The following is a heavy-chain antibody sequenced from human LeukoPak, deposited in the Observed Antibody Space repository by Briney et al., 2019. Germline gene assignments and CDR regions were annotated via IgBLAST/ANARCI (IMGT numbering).Heavy chain of an antibody. V-gene: IGHV3-23*01. Sequence: GGSLRLSCAASGFTFSSYAMTWVRQAPGKGLEWVPAIGGRGDNTYYADSVRGRFTISRDNSKSTLYLQMNSLRAEDTAIYYCAKNGGDSYGTGHFDYWGQGTLVTVSS. CDR1: GFTFSSYA. J-gene: IGHJ4*02. CDR3: AKNGGDSYGTGHFDY. CDR2: IGGRGDNT. D-gene: IGHD2-21*02.